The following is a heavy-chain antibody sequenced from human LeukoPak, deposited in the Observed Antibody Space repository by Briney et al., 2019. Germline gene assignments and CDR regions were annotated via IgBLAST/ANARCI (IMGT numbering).Heavy chain of an antibody. J-gene: IGHJ4*02. Sequence: GGSLRLSCAASGFTFSSYAMSWVRQAPGKGLEWVSAISGSGGSTYYADSVKGRFTISRDNSKNTLYLQMNSLRAEDTAVYYCAENRAYSSSWYGGFDYWGQGTLVTVSS. D-gene: IGHD6-13*01. CDR3: AENRAYSSSWYGGFDY. V-gene: IGHV3-23*01. CDR2: ISGSGGST. CDR1: GFTFSSYA.